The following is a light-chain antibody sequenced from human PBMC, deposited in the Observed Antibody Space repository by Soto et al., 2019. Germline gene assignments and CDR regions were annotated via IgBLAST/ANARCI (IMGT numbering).Light chain of an antibody. CDR2: SAS. CDR3: QQYHHLTRT. Sequence: EVVMTQSPATLSVSPGERATLSCRASQSVSSNLVWYQQKPGQAPRLLICSASTRATGIPARFSGTGSGTEFTLTISSLQSEDFAVYYCQQYHHLTRTFGGGTRVEIK. CDR1: QSVSSN. V-gene: IGKV3-15*01. J-gene: IGKJ4*01.